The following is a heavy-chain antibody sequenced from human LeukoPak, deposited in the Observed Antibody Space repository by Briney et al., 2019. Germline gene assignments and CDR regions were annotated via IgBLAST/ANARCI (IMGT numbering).Heavy chain of an antibody. CDR3: ARRVPAASGGGFDY. J-gene: IGHJ4*02. D-gene: IGHD2-2*01. Sequence: SETLSLTCAVSGGSLSGYYWNWIRQPPGKGLEWIGYVNAVGSTKDNPSLSSRLTISVDKSKNQFSLKLNSVTAADSAVYFCARRVPAASGGGFDYWGQGTLVAVSS. CDR2: VNAVGST. V-gene: IGHV4-4*08. CDR1: GGSLSGYY.